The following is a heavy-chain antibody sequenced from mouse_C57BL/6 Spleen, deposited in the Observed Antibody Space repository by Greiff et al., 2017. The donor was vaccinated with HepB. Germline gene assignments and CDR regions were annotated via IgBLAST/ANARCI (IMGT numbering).Heavy chain of an antibody. CDR2: IYPSDSET. CDR1: GYTFTSYW. V-gene: IGHV1-61*01. D-gene: IGHD3-2*02. Sequence: QVQLQQPGAELVRPGSSVKLSCKASGYTFTSYWMDWVKQRPGQGLEWIGNIYPSDSETHYNQKFKDKATLTVDKSSSTAYMQLSSLTSKDSAVYYCARGSRQLRLRGDYWGQGTTLTVSS. CDR3: ARGSRQLRLRGDY. J-gene: IGHJ2*01.